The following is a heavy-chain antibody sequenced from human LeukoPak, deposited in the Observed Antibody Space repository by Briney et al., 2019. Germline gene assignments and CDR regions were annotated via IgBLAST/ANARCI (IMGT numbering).Heavy chain of an antibody. V-gene: IGHV7-4-1*01. D-gene: IGHD2-15*01. Sequence: ASVKVSCTASGYTFTYYGLNWVRQAPGQGLECLGGINTNTGNPTYAQGFTGRFVSSFDTSVSTAYYCARSRRVVVPSTLNSADYYYYYMDVWGKGTTVTVSS. CDR2: INTNTGNP. CDR3: ADYYYYYMDV. CDR1: GYTFTYYG. J-gene: IGHJ6*03.